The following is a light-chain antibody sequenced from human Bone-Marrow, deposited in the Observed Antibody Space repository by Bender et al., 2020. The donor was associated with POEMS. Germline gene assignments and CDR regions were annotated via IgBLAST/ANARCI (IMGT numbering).Light chain of an antibody. V-gene: IGLV1-44*01. CDR3: VAWDDTLNGWV. CDR2: RNN. J-gene: IGLJ2*01. Sequence: QSVLTQPPSASGTPGQRLTIFCSGSSSNIGNNFVYWYQQVPGTGPKLLISRNNQRPSGVPDRFSGSMSGTSASLAISGLHSEDEADYYCVAWDDTLNGWVFGGGTKLTVL. CDR1: SSNIGNNF.